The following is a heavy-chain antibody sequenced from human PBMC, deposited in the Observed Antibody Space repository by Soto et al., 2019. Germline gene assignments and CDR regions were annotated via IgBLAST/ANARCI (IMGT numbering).Heavy chain of an antibody. CDR1: GDSINNYY. Sequence: SETLSLTCTVSGDSINNYYWTCIRQPPGKGLEWIGYIYDSGSTSYNPSLKSRLTMSVDTSKKQFSLKLKSVTAADTAVYYCASLRYFDWSPRGWFDPWGQGTLVTVS. V-gene: IGHV4-59*01. D-gene: IGHD3-9*01. CDR3: ASLRYFDWSPRGWFDP. CDR2: IYDSGST. J-gene: IGHJ5*02.